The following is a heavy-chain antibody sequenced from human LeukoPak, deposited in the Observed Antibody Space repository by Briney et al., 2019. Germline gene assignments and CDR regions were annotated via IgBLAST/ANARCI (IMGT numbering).Heavy chain of an antibody. J-gene: IGHJ4*02. CDR1: GYTFTSYY. CDR3: ARDNGGYCSGGSCYSYYFDY. CDR2: INPSGGST. V-gene: IGHV1-46*01. Sequence: AASVKVSCKASGYTFTSYYMHWVRQAPGQGLEWMGIINPSGGSTSYAQKLQGRVTMTRDTSTSTVYMELSSLRSEDTAVYYCARDNGGYCSGGSCYSYYFDYWGQGTLVTVSS. D-gene: IGHD2-15*01.